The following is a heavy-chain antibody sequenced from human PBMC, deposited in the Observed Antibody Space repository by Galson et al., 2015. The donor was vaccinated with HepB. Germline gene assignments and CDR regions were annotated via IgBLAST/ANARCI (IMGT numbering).Heavy chain of an antibody. CDR2: IGSSGTTTI. CDR1: GFTFSSYE. D-gene: IGHD3-16*01. J-gene: IGHJ3*02. CDR3: ARGGAFGFDI. Sequence: SLRLSCAASGFTFSSYEINWVRQAPGKGLEWVSYIGSSGTTTIYYADSVKGRFTISRDNAKNSVYLQMNSLRAEDTAVYYCARGGAFGFDIWGQGTMVTVSS. V-gene: IGHV3-48*03.